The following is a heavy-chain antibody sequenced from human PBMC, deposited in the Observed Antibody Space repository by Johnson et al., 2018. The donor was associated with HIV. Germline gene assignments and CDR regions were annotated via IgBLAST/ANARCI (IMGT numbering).Heavy chain of an antibody. CDR1: GFTFSNAW. V-gene: IGHV3-11*04. CDR3: ARARDRSSSRDAFDI. Sequence: QLPPVESGGGVVQPGRSLRLSCAASGFTFSNAWMSWVRQAPGKGLEWISYISSGGSTKYYADSVKGRFTISRDNAKNSLYLQMNSLRAEDTAVYYCARARDRSSSRDAFDIWGQGTMVTVSS. J-gene: IGHJ3*02. CDR2: ISSGGSTK. D-gene: IGHD6-13*01.